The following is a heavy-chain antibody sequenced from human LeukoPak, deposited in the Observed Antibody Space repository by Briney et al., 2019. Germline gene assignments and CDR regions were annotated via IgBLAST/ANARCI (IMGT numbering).Heavy chain of an antibody. CDR1: GFTSSSYA. V-gene: IGHV3-23*01. CDR2: ISGSGGST. D-gene: IGHD3-10*01. Sequence: GGSLRLSCAASGFTSSSYAMSWVRQAPGKGLEWVSTISGSGGSTYYADSVKGRFTISRDNSKNTLYLQMNSLRAEDTAVYYCAKDRQEGNFDYWGQGTLVTVSS. CDR3: AKDRQEGNFDY. J-gene: IGHJ4*02.